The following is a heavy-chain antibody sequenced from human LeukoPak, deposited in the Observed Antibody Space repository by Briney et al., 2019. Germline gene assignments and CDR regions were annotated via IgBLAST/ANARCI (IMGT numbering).Heavy chain of an antibody. Sequence: SETLSLTCAVYGGSFSGYYWSWIRQPPGKGLEWIGEINHSGSTNYNPSLKSRVTISVDTSKNQFSLKLSSVTAADSAVYYCARGSSRSDYFDYWGQGTPVTASS. CDR2: INHSGST. J-gene: IGHJ4*02. V-gene: IGHV4-34*01. CDR3: ARGSSRSDYFDY. CDR1: GGSFSGYY.